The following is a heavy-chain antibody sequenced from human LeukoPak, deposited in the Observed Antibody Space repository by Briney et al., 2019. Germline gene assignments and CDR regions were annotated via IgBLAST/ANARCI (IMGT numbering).Heavy chain of an antibody. V-gene: IGHV3-30*02. Sequence: GGSLRLSRVGSGFTFSVHWVRQVPGKVLEWLTIIRHDGTDQHYADSVRGRFTISRDNSKNTVYLQMNSLRPEDTALYYCAKDGNWASVSWGQGTLVTVSS. J-gene: IGHJ5*02. D-gene: IGHD7-27*01. CDR2: IRHDGTDQ. CDR1: GFTFS. CDR3: AKDGNWASVS.